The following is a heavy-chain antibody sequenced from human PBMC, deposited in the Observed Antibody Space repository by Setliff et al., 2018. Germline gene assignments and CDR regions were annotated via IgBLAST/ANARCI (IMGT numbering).Heavy chain of an antibody. CDR2: INPNSGGT. CDR1: GDTFSTYA. D-gene: IGHD3-10*01. CDR3: ARLFQGYDYYKKFDS. V-gene: IGHV1-2*02. Sequence: ASVKVSCKASGDTFSTYALSWVRQAPGQGLEWMGWINPNSGGTKYSPKFQGRVAMTRDTSVTTAFLELSGLTYDDTAVYYCARLFQGYDYYKKFDSWGQGTLVTVS. J-gene: IGHJ4*02.